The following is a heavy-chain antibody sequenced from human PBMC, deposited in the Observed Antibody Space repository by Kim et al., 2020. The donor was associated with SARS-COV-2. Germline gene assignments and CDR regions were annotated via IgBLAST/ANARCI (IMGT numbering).Heavy chain of an antibody. Sequence: SETLSLTCTVSGGSISSSSYYWGWIRQPPGKGLEWIGSIYYSGSTYYNPSLKSRVTISVDTSKNQFSLELSSVTAADTAVYYCAREPTYYDILTGLRLYHVGAPRNNWFDPWGQGTLVTVSS. CDR1: GGSISSSSYY. D-gene: IGHD3-9*01. V-gene: IGHV4-39*07. CDR3: AREPTYYDILTGLRLYHVGAPRNNWFDP. J-gene: IGHJ5*02. CDR2: IYYSGST.